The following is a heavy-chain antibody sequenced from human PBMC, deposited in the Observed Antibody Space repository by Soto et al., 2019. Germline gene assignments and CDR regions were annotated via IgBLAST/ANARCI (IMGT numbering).Heavy chain of an antibody. V-gene: IGHV1-69*01. J-gene: IGHJ3*02. CDR1: GGTFSSYA. Sequence: QVQLVQSGAEVKKPGSSVKVSCKASGGTFSSYAISWVRQAPGQGLEWMGGIIPIFGTANYAQKFQGRVTITADQSTSTDYLELSSLRSEDTAVYYWARDQGPRGPHRGAFDIWGQGTMVTVSS. CDR3: ARDQGPRGPHRGAFDI. CDR2: IIPIFGTA.